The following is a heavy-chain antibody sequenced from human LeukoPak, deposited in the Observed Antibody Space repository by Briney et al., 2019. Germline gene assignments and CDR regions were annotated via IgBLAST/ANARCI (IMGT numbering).Heavy chain of an antibody. CDR2: IYHSGST. J-gene: IGHJ3*02. CDR3: ARDVPPGYDFWSGYYTGIAGGDAFDI. CDR1: GGSISSSNW. Sequence: SETLSLTCAVSGGSISSSNWWSWVRQPPGKGLEWIGEIYHSGSTNYNPSLKSRVTISVDRSKNQFSLKLSSVTAADTAVYYCARDVPPGYDFWSGYYTGIAGGDAFDIWGQGTMVTVSS. V-gene: IGHV4-4*02. D-gene: IGHD3-3*01.